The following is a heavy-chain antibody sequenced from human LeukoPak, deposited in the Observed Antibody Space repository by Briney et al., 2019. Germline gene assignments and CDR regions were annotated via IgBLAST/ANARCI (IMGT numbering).Heavy chain of an antibody. V-gene: IGHV3-30*02. CDR3: AKAYSSGWYVGY. CDR1: GFTFSSYA. J-gene: IGHJ4*02. Sequence: PGGSLRLSCAASGFTFSSYAMSWVRQAPGKGLEWVAFIRYDGSNKYYADSVKGRFTISRDNSKNTLYLQMNSLRAEDTAVYYCAKAYSSGWYVGYWGQGTLVTVSS. CDR2: IRYDGSNK. D-gene: IGHD6-19*01.